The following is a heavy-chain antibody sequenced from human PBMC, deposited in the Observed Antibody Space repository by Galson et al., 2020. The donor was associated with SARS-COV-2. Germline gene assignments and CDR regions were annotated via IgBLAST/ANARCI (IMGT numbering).Heavy chain of an antibody. Sequence: GGSLRLSCAASGFTFSDRYMDWVRQAPGKGREWVGRIRDKPDSYTTEYAASVIGRFTISRDDSKNSLYLQMNSLKMEDTAVYYCARVFVRAGRTDAFDIWGQGTMVTVSS. CDR1: GFTFSDRY. J-gene: IGHJ3*02. CDR3: ARVFVRAGRTDAFDI. V-gene: IGHV3-72*01. CDR2: IRDKPDSYTT.